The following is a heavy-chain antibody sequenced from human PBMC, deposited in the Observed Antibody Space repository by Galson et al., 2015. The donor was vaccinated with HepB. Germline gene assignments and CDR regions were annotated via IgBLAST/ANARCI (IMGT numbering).Heavy chain of an antibody. CDR3: ARHPVDYGDFLDYYYGMDV. J-gene: IGHJ6*02. D-gene: IGHD4-17*01. CDR1: RFTFSSYW. V-gene: IGHV3-74*01. CDR2: INSDGSSK. Sequence: SLRLSCADSRFTFSSYWMHWVRQAPGTGLVLVSRINSDGSSKRYADSVTGRFTISRDNAKNTLYLQMNSLRAEDTAVYYCARHPVDYGDFLDYYYGMDVWGQGTTVTVSS.